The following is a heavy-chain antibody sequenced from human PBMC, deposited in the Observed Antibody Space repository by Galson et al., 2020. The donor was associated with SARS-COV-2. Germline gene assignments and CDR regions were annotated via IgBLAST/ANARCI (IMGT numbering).Heavy chain of an antibody. V-gene: IGHV6-1*01. J-gene: IGHJ6*03. D-gene: IGHD5-12*01. Sequence: SQTLSLTCAISGDSVSSNSAAWNWIRQSPSRGLEWLGRTYYRSKWYNDYAVSVKSRITINPDTSKNQFSLQLNSVTPEDTAVYYCARGDSGYDSAYYYYYMDVWGKGTTVTVSS. CDR3: ARGDSGYDSAYYYYYMDV. CDR1: GDSVSSNSAA. CDR2: TYYRSKWYN.